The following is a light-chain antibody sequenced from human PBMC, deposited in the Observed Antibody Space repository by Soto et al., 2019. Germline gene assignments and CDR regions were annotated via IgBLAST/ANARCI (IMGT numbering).Light chain of an antibody. J-gene: IGLJ2*01. Sequence: QLVLTQSPSASASLGASVKLTCSQSSGDSNYAIAWHQQRPEKGPRYLMMLNSDGSHNKGDGIPDRFSGSRSGAERYLTISSLQSEDEADYYCQTWGSGIHVVFGGGTKVTVL. V-gene: IGLV4-69*01. CDR1: SGDSNYA. CDR2: LNSDGSH. CDR3: QTWGSGIHVV.